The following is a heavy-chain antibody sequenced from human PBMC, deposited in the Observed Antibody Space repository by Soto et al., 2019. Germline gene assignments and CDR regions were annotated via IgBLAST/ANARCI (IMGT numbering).Heavy chain of an antibody. CDR1: GGTFSSYT. J-gene: IGHJ6*02. CDR2: IIPILGIA. CDR3: ARGLGFGEFSPAYGMDV. V-gene: IGHV1-69*02. D-gene: IGHD3-10*01. Sequence: QVQLVQSGAEVKKPGSSVKVSCKASGGTFSSYTITWVRQAPGQGLEWMGRIIPILGIANYAQKFQGRVTNTAEQSTRQGYMGVGRLKSGETAVDYWARGLGFGEFSPAYGMDVWGQGTTVTVSS.